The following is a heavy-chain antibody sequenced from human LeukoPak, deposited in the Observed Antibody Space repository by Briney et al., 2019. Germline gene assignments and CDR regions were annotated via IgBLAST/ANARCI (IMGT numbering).Heavy chain of an antibody. V-gene: IGHV4-34*01. CDR3: ARGKTIGYSSSWYGRGVFDV. CDR1: GGSFSGYY. CDR2: INHSGST. D-gene: IGHD6-13*01. Sequence: SETLSLTCAVYGGSFSGYYWSWIRQPPGKGLEWIGEINHSGSTNYNPSLKSRVTISVDTSKNQFSLKLSSVTAADTAVYYCARGKTIGYSSSWYGRGVFDVWGQGTMVTVSS. J-gene: IGHJ3*01.